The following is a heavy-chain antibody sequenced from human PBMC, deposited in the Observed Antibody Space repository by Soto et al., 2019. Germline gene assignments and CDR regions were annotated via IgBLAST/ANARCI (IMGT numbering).Heavy chain of an antibody. D-gene: IGHD5-12*01. Sequence: GASVKVSCKASGGTFSSYAISWVRQAPGQGLEWVGGIIPIFGAANYAQKFQGRVTITADGFTNTAYMELSSLRSEDTAVYYCARGLSGDIVATVYYCGMDFWGQGTTVTVSS. CDR2: IIPIFGAA. J-gene: IGHJ6*02. V-gene: IGHV1-69*13. CDR1: GGTFSSYA. CDR3: ARGLSGDIVATVYYCGMDF.